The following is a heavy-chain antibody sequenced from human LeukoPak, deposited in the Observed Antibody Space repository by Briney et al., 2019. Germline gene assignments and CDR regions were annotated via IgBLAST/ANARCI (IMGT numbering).Heavy chain of an antibody. D-gene: IGHD5-18*01. Sequence: SGGSLRLSCAASGFTFSTYAMSWVRQAPGKGLEWVSAISGDDGSTYYADSLKGRFTIPRDNSKNTLYLQMNSLRAEDTAVYYCAKDISQGYTYGFIEQDFWGQGTPVTVSS. J-gene: IGHJ4*02. CDR2: ISGDDGST. CDR1: GFTFSTYA. CDR3: AKDISQGYTYGFIEQDF. V-gene: IGHV3-23*01.